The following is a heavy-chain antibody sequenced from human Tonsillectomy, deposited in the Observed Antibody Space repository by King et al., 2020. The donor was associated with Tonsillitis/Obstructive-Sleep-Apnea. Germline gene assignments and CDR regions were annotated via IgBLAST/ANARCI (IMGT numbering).Heavy chain of an antibody. CDR2: IYYSGST. Sequence: QLQESGPGLVKPSGTLSLTCTVSGGSISSSSYYWGWIRQPPGKGLEWIGSIYYSGSTYYNPSLKSRVTISVDTSKNQFSLKLSSVTAADTAVYYCARQIVVVVTASRTYAFDYWGQGTLVTVSS. CDR1: GGSISSSSYY. V-gene: IGHV4-39*01. J-gene: IGHJ4*02. CDR3: ARQIVVVVTASRTYAFDY. D-gene: IGHD2-21*02.